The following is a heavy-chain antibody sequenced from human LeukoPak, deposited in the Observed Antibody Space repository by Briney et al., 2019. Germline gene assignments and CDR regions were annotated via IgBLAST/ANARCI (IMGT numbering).Heavy chain of an antibody. J-gene: IGHJ5*02. CDR2: ICYSGST. V-gene: IGHV4-39*01. Sequence: SETLSLTCTVSGGSISSSSYCWGWIRQPPGKGLEWIGSICYSGSTFYNPSLKSRVTLSVDTSKNQFSLKLSSVTAADTAMYYCARSENYIPEDWFDPSGQGTLVTVSP. CDR1: GGSISSSSYC. D-gene: IGHD5-24*01. CDR3: ARSENYIPEDWFDP.